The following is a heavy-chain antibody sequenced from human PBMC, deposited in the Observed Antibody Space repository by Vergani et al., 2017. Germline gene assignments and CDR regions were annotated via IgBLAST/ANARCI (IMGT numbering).Heavy chain of an antibody. J-gene: IGHJ5*02. CDR3: ARDRVPAARLNWFDP. CDR1: GDSISNSHW. CDR2: IYHSGST. V-gene: IGHV4-4*03. D-gene: IGHD2-2*01. Sequence: QVQLQESGPGLVKPQGTLSLTCAVSGDSISNSHWWTWVRQPPGKGLEWIGEIYHSGSTKYNPSLKSRVTISLDKSKNEFSLKLNSVTAADTAVYYCARDRVPAARLNWFDPWGQGTLVTVSS.